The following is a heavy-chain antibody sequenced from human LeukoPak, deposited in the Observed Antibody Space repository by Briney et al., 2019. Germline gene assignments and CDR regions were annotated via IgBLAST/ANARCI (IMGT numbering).Heavy chain of an antibody. CDR3: ARDPDYSDSSGGP. CDR2: IYTRGST. J-gene: IGHJ5*02. V-gene: IGHV4-4*07. D-gene: IGHD3-22*01. CDR1: GDSISSYY. Sequence: PSETLSLTCTVSGDSISSYYWSWIRQPAGKGLEWIGRIYTRGSTNYNPSLKSRVTMSVDKSKNQFSLKLNSVTAADTAVYYCARDPDYSDSSGGPGGKGTLVTVSS.